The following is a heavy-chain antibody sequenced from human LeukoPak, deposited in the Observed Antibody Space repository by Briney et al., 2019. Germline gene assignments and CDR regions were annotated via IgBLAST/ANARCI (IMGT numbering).Heavy chain of an antibody. CDR3: ATSMVASFPDS. Sequence: ASVKVSCKASGYTFTSYYMHWVRQAPGQGLEWMAIINPSGGSTSYTQKFQGRVTMTRDTSTTTVYMELSSLRSEDTAVYYCATSMVASFPDSWGQGTLVAVSS. CDR1: GYTFTSYY. CDR2: INPSGGST. D-gene: IGHD2-15*01. V-gene: IGHV1-46*01. J-gene: IGHJ4*02.